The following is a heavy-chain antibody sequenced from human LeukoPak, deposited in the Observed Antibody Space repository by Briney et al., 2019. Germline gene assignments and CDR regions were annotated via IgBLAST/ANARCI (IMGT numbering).Heavy chain of an antibody. V-gene: IGHV4-34*01. CDR2: INHSGST. Sequence: SETLSLTCAVYGGSFSGYYWNWIRQPPGKGLEWIGEINHSGSTNYNPSLKSRVTISVDTSKNQLSLKLSSVTAADTAVYYCARGGYYDSSGYYYFSFPIAAFDIWGQGTMVTVSS. CDR1: GGSFSGYY. J-gene: IGHJ3*02. CDR3: ARGGYYDSSGYYYFSFPIAAFDI. D-gene: IGHD3-22*01.